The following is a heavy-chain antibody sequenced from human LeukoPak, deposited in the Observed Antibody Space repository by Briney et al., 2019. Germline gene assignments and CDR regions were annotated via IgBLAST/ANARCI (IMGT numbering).Heavy chain of an antibody. CDR3: ARRFDY. Sequence: SETLSLTCAVYGGSFSGYYWSWIRQPPGKGLEWIGEINHSGSTNYNPSLKSRVTISVDTSKNQFSLKLSSVTAADTAVYYCARRFDYWGQGTLVTVPS. J-gene: IGHJ4*02. V-gene: IGHV4-34*01. CDR2: INHSGST. CDR1: GGSFSGYY.